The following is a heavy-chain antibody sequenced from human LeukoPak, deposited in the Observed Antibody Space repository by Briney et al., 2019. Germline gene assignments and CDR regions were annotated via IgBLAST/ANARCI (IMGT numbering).Heavy chain of an antibody. Sequence: GGSLRLSCAASGFTFSYYEMNWFCQAPGKGLEWVSYISSSGGTIYYADTVKGRFTSSRDNAKNSLYLQMNSLRAEDTAVYYCARDKDIVVPGKYYYYGMDVWGQGTTVTVSS. V-gene: IGHV3-48*03. J-gene: IGHJ6*02. D-gene: IGHD2-15*01. CDR3: ARDKDIVVPGKYYYYGMDV. CDR2: ISSSGGTI. CDR1: GFTFSYYE.